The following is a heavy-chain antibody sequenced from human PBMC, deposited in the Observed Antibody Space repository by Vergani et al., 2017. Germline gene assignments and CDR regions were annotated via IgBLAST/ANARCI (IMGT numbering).Heavy chain of an antibody. Sequence: VQLVESGGNLVQPGGSLRLSCAASGFTFTNFAMTWVRQAPGEGLEWVSGISGSGGFTYYADSVKGRFTISRDNSKNTLHLQMNSLRADDTAVYYCTKGSRGYTGYFFDYWGQGTLATVSS. CDR1: GFTFTNFA. CDR3: TKGSRGYTGYFFDY. D-gene: IGHD5-12*01. J-gene: IGHJ4*02. V-gene: IGHV3-23*04. CDR2: ISGSGGFT.